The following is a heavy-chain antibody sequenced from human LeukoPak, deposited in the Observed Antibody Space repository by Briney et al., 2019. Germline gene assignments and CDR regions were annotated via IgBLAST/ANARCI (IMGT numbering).Heavy chain of an antibody. CDR3: ARGRNDNGGMFFDS. J-gene: IGHJ4*02. Sequence: AETLSLTCTVSGASMRSYYWSWFRQAPGKGLEWIGFISYSGYTSYSPSLKSRVGISVDTSKSRFSLRLSSMTTADTAIYYCARGRNDNGGMFFDSWAQGNLVTVSS. V-gene: IGHV4-59*01. CDR1: GASMRSYY. D-gene: IGHD4-23*01. CDR2: ISYSGYT.